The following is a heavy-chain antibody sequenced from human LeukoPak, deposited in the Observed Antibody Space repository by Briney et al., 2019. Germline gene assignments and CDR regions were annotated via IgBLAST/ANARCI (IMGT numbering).Heavy chain of an antibody. Sequence: GGSLRLSCAASEFTFSSFAMNWVRQAPGKGLEWVSGTSDSGTTTYYADSVKGRFTMSRDNSKKTLFLQMDSLRAEDTAVYYCAKGGSGFGLYYGMDVWGQGTPVTVSS. CDR3: AKGGSGFGLYYGMDV. V-gene: IGHV3-23*01. CDR2: TSDSGTTT. D-gene: IGHD3-10*01. J-gene: IGHJ6*02. CDR1: EFTFSSFA.